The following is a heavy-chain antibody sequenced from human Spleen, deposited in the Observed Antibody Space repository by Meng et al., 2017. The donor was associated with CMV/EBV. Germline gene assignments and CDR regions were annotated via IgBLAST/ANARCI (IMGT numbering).Heavy chain of an antibody. CDR3: AKELGSYQLLPKVNWFDP. V-gene: IGHV3-30*04. D-gene: IGHD2-2*01. CDR1: FNRSA. J-gene: IGHJ5*02. Sequence: FNRSAMHWVRQAPGRGLALVAVISYSGIDRFYADSVKGRFTISRDNSKNTLNLQVNSLRPDDTAVYYCAKELGSYQLLPKVNWFDPWGQGTLVTVSS. CDR2: ISYSGIDR.